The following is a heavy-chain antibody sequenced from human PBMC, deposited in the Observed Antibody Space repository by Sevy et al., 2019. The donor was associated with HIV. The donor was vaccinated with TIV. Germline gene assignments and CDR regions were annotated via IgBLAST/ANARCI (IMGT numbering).Heavy chain of an antibody. CDR2: ISFSSNYI. CDR3: AREDSKNWRYFDY. D-gene: IGHD1-1*01. V-gene: IGHV3-21*01. J-gene: IGHJ4*02. Sequence: GGSLRLSCAAAGFTFSSYTMNWVRRAPGKGLEWVASISFSSNYIYYTDSLKGRFTISRDNAKNSLYLQMNSLRAEDTAVYYCAREDSKNWRYFDYWGQGTLVTVSS. CDR1: GFTFSSYT.